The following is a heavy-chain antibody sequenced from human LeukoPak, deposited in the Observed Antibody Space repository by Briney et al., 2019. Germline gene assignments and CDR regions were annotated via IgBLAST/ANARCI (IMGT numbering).Heavy chain of an antibody. J-gene: IGHJ4*02. Sequence: GGSLRLSCAASGFTFSSYAMSWVRQAPGKGLEGVSSITGSSASAYYADSVKGRFTISRDNSKNTLYLQMNSLRAEDTAVYFCAKLDYYDTHWGQGTLVTVSS. CDR1: GFTFSSYA. CDR2: ITGSSASA. CDR3: AKLDYYDTH. D-gene: IGHD3-22*01. V-gene: IGHV3-23*01.